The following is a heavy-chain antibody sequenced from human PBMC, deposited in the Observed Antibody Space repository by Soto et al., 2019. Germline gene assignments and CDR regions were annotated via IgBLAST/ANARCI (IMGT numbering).Heavy chain of an antibody. Sequence: ASVKVSCKASGYTFTDYFIHWLRQPPGPRFEWMGWTNPNSRGTNYAQKFQGRVTMTRDTSNSTAYMELRGLTSDDTAVYYCSRVTLKAGNWFDPWGQGTLVTVSS. CDR1: GYTFTDYF. J-gene: IGHJ5*02. CDR3: SRVTLKAGNWFDP. V-gene: IGHV1-2*02. CDR2: TNPNSRGT.